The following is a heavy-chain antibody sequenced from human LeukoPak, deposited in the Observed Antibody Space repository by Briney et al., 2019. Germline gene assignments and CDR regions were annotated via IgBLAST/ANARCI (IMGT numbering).Heavy chain of an antibody. Sequence: PGGSLRLSCAASGFPFSFAWMSWVRQAPGKGLEWVGRIKGNADGGTIDYAAPVKGRFTISKDDSKNTLFLQMNSLIAEDTALYYCFAAYCSSDACYDYFDSWGQGALVTVSS. V-gene: IGHV3-15*01. CDR3: FAAYCSSDACYDYFDS. J-gene: IGHJ4*02. CDR1: GFPFSFAW. CDR2: IKGNADGGTI. D-gene: IGHD2-2*01.